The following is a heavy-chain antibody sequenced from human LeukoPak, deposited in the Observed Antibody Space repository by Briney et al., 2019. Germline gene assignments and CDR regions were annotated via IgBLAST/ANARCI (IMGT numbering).Heavy chain of an antibody. V-gene: IGHV3-74*01. J-gene: IGHJ6*03. CDR3: AAGGGWDPSFGVVTHIDA. CDR2: INGDGSST. CDR1: GFTFSSYW. D-gene: IGHD3-3*01. Sequence: GGSLRLSCAASGFTFSSYWMHWVRQAPGKGLVWVSRINGDGSSTSYADSVKGRFTTSRDNVKNTLYLQMNSLKVEDTAVYYCAAGGGWDPSFGVVTHIDAWGKGTTVVVS.